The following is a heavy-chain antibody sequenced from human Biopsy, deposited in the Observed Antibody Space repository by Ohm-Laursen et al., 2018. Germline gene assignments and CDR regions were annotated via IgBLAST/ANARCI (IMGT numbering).Heavy chain of an antibody. D-gene: IGHD2-8*01. CDR2: INKDGSVT. V-gene: IGHV3-7*01. CDR3: ARDSGGGDSINGWYDALDL. CDR1: GSTFSQYW. Sequence: SLRLSCAASGSTFSQYWLTWARQSPGTGLEWVANINKDGSVTNYLDSVKGRFAVSRDNAKNSASLKMNSLRTEDTAIYYCARDSGGGDSINGWYDALDLWGRGTTVTVSS. J-gene: IGHJ3*01.